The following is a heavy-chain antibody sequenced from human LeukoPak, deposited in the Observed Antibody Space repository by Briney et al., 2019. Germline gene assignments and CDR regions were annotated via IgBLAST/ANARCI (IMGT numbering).Heavy chain of an antibody. V-gene: IGHV1-8*01. J-gene: IGHJ4*02. Sequence: GASVKVSCKASGYTFTSYDINWVRQATGQGLEWMGWMNPNSGNTGYAQKFQGRVTMTRNTSISTAYMELSSLRSEDTAVYYCARGNLFYCSGGSCYSGGFDYWGQGTLVTVSS. CDR1: GYTFTSYD. CDR3: ARGNLFYCSGGSCYSGGFDY. D-gene: IGHD2-15*01. CDR2: MNPNSGNT.